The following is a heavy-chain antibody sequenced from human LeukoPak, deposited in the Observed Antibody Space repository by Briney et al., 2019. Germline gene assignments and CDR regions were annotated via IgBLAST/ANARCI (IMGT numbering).Heavy chain of an antibody. D-gene: IGHD3-22*01. CDR3: ASSVVDYYDSSAHFDY. Sequence: PSETLSLTCTVSGGSISSCSYYWGWIRQPPGKGLEWIGSIYYSGSTYYNPSLKSRVTISVDTSKNQFSLKLSSVTAADTAVYYCASSVVDYYDSSAHFDYWGQGTLVTVSS. CDR2: IYYSGST. V-gene: IGHV4-39*07. J-gene: IGHJ4*02. CDR1: GGSISSCSYY.